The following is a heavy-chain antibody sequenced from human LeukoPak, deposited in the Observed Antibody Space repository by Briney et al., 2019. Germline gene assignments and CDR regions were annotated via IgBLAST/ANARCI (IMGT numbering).Heavy chain of an antibody. Sequence: PSETLSLTCAVYGGSFSGYYWSWIRQPPGKGLEWIGEINHSGSTNYNPSLKSRVTISVDTSKNQFSLKLSSVTAADTAVYYCARLGAARSRSGSGRTDYWGQGTLVTVSS. CDR1: GGSFSGYY. CDR2: INHSGST. CDR3: ARLGAARSRSGSGRTDY. V-gene: IGHV4-34*01. D-gene: IGHD1-26*01. J-gene: IGHJ4*02.